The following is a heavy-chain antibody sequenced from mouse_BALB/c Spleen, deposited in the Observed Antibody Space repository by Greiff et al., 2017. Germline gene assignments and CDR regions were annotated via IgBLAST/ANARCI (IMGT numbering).Heavy chain of an antibody. J-gene: IGHJ2*01. CDR1: GFTFSDYY. D-gene: IGHD2-10*01. Sequence: EVKLVESGGGLVKPGGSLKLSCAASGFTFSDYYMYWVRQTPEKRLEWVATISDGGSYTYYPDSVKGRFTISRDNAKNNLYLQMSSLKSEDTAMYYCARAPYYGNPYYFDYWGQGTTLTVSS. V-gene: IGHV5-4*02. CDR2: ISDGGSYT. CDR3: ARAPYYGNPYYFDY.